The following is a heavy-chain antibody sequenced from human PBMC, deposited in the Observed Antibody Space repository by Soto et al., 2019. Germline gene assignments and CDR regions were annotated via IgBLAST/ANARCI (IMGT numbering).Heavy chain of an antibody. D-gene: IGHD3-10*01. CDR3: FSVRGCVHASAPSS. V-gene: IGHV3-30*03. Sequence: QAPLAASGGGVVQPGRSLRLSCAASGFGFSSYGMHWVRQAPGTGLEWVAVISNDGSRQHYADSVKGRFTISRDNTKNMFVLQTSSLRAEHPAVYYCFSVRGCVHASAPSSWGQGTLVSVSS. CDR1: GFGFSSYG. CDR2: ISNDGSRQ. J-gene: IGHJ5*02.